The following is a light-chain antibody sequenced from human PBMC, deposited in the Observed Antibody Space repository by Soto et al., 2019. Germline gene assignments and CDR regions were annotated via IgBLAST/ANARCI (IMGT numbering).Light chain of an antibody. Sequence: QSALTQPASVSGSPGQSITISCTGTSSDVGGYNSVSWYQHHPGKAPKLMIYDVSNRLSGVSNRFSGSKSVNTASLTISGLQAECEADYYCSSYTSSSTVVFGGGTKLTVL. J-gene: IGLJ2*01. V-gene: IGLV2-14*03. CDR2: DVS. CDR1: SSDVGGYNS. CDR3: SSYTSSSTVV.